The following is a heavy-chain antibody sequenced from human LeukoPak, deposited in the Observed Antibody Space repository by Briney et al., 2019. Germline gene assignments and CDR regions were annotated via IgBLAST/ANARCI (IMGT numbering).Heavy chain of an antibody. Sequence: GGSLRLSCAASGFTFDDYAMHWVRQAPGKGLEWVSLISGDGGSTYYADSVKGRFTISRDNSKNTLYLQMNSLRAEDTAVYYCAKVGYDSSGYYGYYYYYYMDVWGKGTTVTVSS. J-gene: IGHJ6*03. CDR3: AKVGYDSSGYYGYYYYYYMDV. CDR2: ISGDGGST. V-gene: IGHV3-43*02. D-gene: IGHD3-22*01. CDR1: GFTFDDYA.